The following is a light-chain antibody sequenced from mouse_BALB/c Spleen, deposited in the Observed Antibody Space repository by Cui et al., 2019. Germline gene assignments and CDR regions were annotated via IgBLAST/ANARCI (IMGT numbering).Light chain of an antibody. J-gene: IGKJ1*01. CDR1: QDINSY. CDR3: LQYDEFPWT. Sequence: DIKMTQSPSSMYASLGVRVTITCKASQDINSYLSWFQQKPGKSPKTLIYRANRLVDGVPSRFSGSGSGQDYSLTISSLEYEDMGIYYCLQYDEFPWTFGGGTKLEIK. V-gene: IGKV14-111*01. CDR2: RAN.